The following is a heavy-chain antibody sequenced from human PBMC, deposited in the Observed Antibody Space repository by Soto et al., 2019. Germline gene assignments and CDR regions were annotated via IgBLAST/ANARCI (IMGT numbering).Heavy chain of an antibody. Sequence: ASVKVSCKVSGYTLTELSMHWVRQAPGKGLEWMGGFDPEDGETIYAQKFQGRVTMTEDTSTDTAYMELSSLRSEDTAVYYCATDNYGSGSYYKGTFDYWGQGTLVTVSS. D-gene: IGHD3-10*01. CDR3: ATDNYGSGSYYKGTFDY. J-gene: IGHJ4*02. CDR2: FDPEDGET. V-gene: IGHV1-24*01. CDR1: GYTLTELS.